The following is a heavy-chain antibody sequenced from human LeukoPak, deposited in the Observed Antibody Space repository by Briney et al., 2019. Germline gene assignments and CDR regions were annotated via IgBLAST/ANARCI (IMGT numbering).Heavy chain of an antibody. Sequence: PGGSLRLSCAASGFTFDNYAMHWVRQAPGKGLEWVSLISWDGGSTYYADSVKGRFTISRDNSKNSLYLQMNSLRVEDTALYYCAKNGEKYYGSGSYRDWFDPWGQGTLVTVSS. D-gene: IGHD3-10*01. CDR1: GFTFDNYA. J-gene: IGHJ5*02. V-gene: IGHV3-43D*03. CDR3: AKNGEKYYGSGSYRDWFDP. CDR2: ISWDGGST.